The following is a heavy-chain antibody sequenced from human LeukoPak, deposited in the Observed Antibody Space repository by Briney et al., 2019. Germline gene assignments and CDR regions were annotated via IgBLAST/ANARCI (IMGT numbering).Heavy chain of an antibody. V-gene: IGHV3-30*04. CDR2: ISYDGSNE. CDR1: GFTFSSYV. D-gene: IGHD2/OR15-2a*01. J-gene: IGHJ3*02. Sequence: GGSLRLSCAASGFTFSSYVMHWVRQAPGKGLEWVAIISYDGSNEYYADSVKGRFTISRDNSKNTLYLQMSSLRGDDTAVYYCARPRAPVIRISSFDMWGQGTMVTVSS. CDR3: ARPRAPVIRISSFDM.